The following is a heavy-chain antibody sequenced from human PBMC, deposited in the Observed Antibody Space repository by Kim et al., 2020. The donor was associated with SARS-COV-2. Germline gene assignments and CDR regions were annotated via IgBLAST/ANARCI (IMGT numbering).Heavy chain of an antibody. V-gene: IGHV4-4*02. D-gene: IGHD3-3*01. Sequence: SETLSLTCAVSGGSISSSNWWSWVRQPPGKGLEWIGEIYHSGSTNYNPSLKSRVTISVDKSKNQFSLKLSSVTAADTAVNYCARSITIFGVVITFDYWGQAALVTVCS. CDR2: IYHSGST. J-gene: IGHJ4*02. CDR3: ARSITIFGVVITFDY. CDR1: GGSISSSNW.